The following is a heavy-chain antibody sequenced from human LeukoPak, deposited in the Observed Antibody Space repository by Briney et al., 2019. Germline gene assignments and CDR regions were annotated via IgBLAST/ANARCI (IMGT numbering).Heavy chain of an antibody. CDR2: IYYSGST. Sequence: PSETLSLTCTVSDYSISSGYYWSWIRHPPGKGLEWIGYIYYSGSTNYNPSLKSRVTISVDTSKNQFSLKLSSVTAADTAVYYCARRTHCGGDCYTFDYWGQGTLVTVSS. J-gene: IGHJ4*02. CDR3: ARRTHCGGDCYTFDY. V-gene: IGHV4-61*01. D-gene: IGHD2-21*02. CDR1: DYSISSGYY.